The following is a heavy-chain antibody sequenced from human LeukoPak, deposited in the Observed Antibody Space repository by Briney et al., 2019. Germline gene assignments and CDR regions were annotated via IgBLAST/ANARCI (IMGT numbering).Heavy chain of an antibody. Sequence: GGSLRLSCAASGFTFSSYWMHWVRQVPGKGLVWVSRINTDGSRTYHADSVKGRFTISRDNAKNMLYLELNSLRAEDMAVYYCARVLTGYYHWDYWGQGTLVIVSS. CDR1: GFTFSSYW. V-gene: IGHV3-74*01. CDR2: INTDGSRT. CDR3: ARVLTGYYHWDY. D-gene: IGHD3-9*01. J-gene: IGHJ4*02.